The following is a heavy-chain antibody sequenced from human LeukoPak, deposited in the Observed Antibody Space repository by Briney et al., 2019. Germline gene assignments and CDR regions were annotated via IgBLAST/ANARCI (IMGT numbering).Heavy chain of an antibody. CDR2: IYYSGST. CDR3: ARHIVVVTAFDY. Sequence: SETLSLTCTVSGGSISSSSHYWGWIRQPPGKGLEWIGSIYYSGSTYCNPTLKSRVTISVDTSKNQFSLKPSSVTAADTAVYYCARHIVVVTAFDYWGQGTVVTDSS. J-gene: IGHJ4*02. V-gene: IGHV4-39*01. CDR1: GGSISSSSHY. D-gene: IGHD2-21*02.